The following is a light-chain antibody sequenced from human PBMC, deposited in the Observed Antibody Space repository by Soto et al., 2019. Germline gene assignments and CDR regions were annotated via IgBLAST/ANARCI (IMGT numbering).Light chain of an antibody. CDR2: DVS. V-gene: IGLV2-14*01. CDR3: ISYTSSSTWV. Sequence: QSVLTQPASVSGSPGQSITISCTGTSSDVGGYNYVSWYQQHPGKVPKLMIYDVSNRPSGVSNRFSGSKSGNTASLTISGLQAEDEADYYCISYTSSSTWVFGGGTQLTV. J-gene: IGLJ3*02. CDR1: SSDVGGYNY.